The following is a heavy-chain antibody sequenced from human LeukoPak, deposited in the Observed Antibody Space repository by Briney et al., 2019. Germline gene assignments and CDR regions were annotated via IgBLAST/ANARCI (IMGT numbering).Heavy chain of an antibody. CDR3: ARLSDALDY. D-gene: IGHD2-21*02. J-gene: IGHJ4*02. Sequence: GGSLRLSCLASGFIFSNYEMNWVRQAPGKGLEWISYIGASGRTIYYADSVKGGFTISRDNAMNSLFLQMNSLRAEDTAVYYCARLSDALDYWGQGALVTVSS. CDR2: IGASGRTI. V-gene: IGHV3-48*03. CDR1: GFIFSNYE.